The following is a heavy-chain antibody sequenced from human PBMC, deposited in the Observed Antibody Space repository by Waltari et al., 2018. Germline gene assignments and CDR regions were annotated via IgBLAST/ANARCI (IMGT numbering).Heavy chain of an antibody. J-gene: IGHJ4*02. CDR1: RSSIRNNNYY. D-gene: IGHD5-12*01. CDR3: VRGYPDIVATISDY. Sequence: QLQLQESGPGLVKPSATLSLTCPISRSSIRNNNYYWGWVRQPPGKGLEWIGSFYKSGTTYYNPSLKSRVTISVDTSNNQFSLKLNSVTAADTAVYYCVRGYPDIVATISDYWGQGTLVIVSS. V-gene: IGHV4-39*07. CDR2: FYKSGTT.